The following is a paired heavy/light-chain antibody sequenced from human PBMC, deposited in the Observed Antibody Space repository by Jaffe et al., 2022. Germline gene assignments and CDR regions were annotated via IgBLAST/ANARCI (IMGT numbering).Heavy chain of an antibody. J-gene: IGHJ4*02. Sequence: DVHLVESGGGLVRPGESLRLSCAASGFTLSSYSMKWVRQAPGKGLEWLSYISSGSDTMVYADSVKGRFTVSRDNAKNLVYLQMNSLRDEDTAVYFCGRDKNPTVIDYWGQGTLVTVSS. CDR2: ISSGSDTM. D-gene: IGHD4-17*01. V-gene: IGHV3-48*02. CDR3: GRDKNPTVIDY. CDR1: GFTLSSYS.
Light chain of an antibody. CDR2: WAS. J-gene: IGKJ4*01. CDR1: QSILYTSNNANY. CDR3: QQYYSSPRIS. Sequence: DIVMTQSPDSLAVSLGERATINCKSSQSILYTSNNANYLAWYQQKPGQPPKLLIYWASIRESGVPDRFSGGGSGTDFTLTISSLQAEDVAVYYCQQYYSSPRISFGGGTKVEIK. V-gene: IGKV4-1*01.